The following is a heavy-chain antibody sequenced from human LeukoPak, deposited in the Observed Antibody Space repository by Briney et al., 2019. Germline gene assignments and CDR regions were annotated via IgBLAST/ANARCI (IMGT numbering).Heavy chain of an antibody. CDR2: IYYSGST. D-gene: IGHD1-26*01. J-gene: IGHJ4*02. CDR1: GGSISSSSYY. V-gene: IGHV4-39*07. CDR3: ARGVGATTWYFDY. Sequence: PSETLSLTCTVSGGSISSSSYYWGWIRQPPGKGLEWIGSIYYSGSTYYNPSLKSRVTISVDTSKNQFSLKLSSVTAADTAVYYCARGVGATTWYFDYWGQGTLVTVSS.